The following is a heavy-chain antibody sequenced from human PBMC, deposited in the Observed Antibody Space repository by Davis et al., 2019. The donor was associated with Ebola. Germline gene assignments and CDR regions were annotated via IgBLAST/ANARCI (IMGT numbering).Heavy chain of an antibody. Sequence: PGGSLRLSCAASGLTFSSFSLNWVRQAPEKGLEWVSYVSSSSSTAYYADSVKGRFTISRDNSKNTLFLHMNSLRVEDTATYYCAKDNGYDFNCIDPWGQGTLVTVSS. CDR1: GLTFSSFS. D-gene: IGHD5-12*01. CDR3: AKDNGYDFNCIDP. J-gene: IGHJ5*02. V-gene: IGHV3-48*01. CDR2: VSSSSSTA.